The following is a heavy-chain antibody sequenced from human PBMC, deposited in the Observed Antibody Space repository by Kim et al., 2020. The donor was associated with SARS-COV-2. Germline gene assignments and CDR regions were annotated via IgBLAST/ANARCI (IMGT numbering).Heavy chain of an antibody. D-gene: IGHD6-13*01. CDR2: INPNSGGT. V-gene: IGHV1-2*06. CDR1: GYTFTGYY. J-gene: IGHJ6*02. Sequence: ASVKVSCKASGYTFTGYYMHWVRQAPGQGLEWMGRINPNSGGTNYAQKFQGRVTMTRDTSISTAYMELSRLRSDDTAVYYCARDPIAAAGTNYYYGMDVWGQGTTVTVSS. CDR3: ARDPIAAAGTNYYYGMDV.